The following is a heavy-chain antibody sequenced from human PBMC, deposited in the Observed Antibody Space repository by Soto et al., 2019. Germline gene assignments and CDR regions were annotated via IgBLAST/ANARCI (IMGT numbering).Heavy chain of an antibody. J-gene: IGHJ4*02. CDR1: GFTFSSYS. CDR3: TKNLGAWPYYFDF. Sequence: GGSLRLSCAASGFTFSSYSMNWVRQAPGKGLEWVSGITGGGGRIFYADSVKGRFTISRDNAKNSLYLHMNSLRAEDTALYYCTKNLGAWPYYFDFWGQGTLVTVSS. V-gene: IGHV3-23*01. CDR2: ITGGGGRI.